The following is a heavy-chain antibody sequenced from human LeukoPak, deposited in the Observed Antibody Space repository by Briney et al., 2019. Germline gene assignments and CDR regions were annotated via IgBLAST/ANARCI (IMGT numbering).Heavy chain of an antibody. J-gene: IGHJ4*02. CDR1: GYSISSAYH. V-gene: IGHV4-38-2*01. Sequence: SETLSLTCAVSGYSISSAYHWGWIRQPPGKGLEWVGDIYHSGSTYYNPSLESRVTISVDTSKNQFSLKMSSVTAADTAVYYCARLLLSGNYFDYWGQGTLVTVSS. D-gene: IGHD2-21*02. CDR3: ARLLLSGNYFDY. CDR2: IYHSGST.